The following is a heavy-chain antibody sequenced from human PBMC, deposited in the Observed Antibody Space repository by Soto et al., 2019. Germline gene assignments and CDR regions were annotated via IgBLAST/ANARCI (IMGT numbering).Heavy chain of an antibody. CDR1: GGSISSSSYY. CDR2: IYYSGST. Sequence: SETLSLTCTVSGGSISSSSYYWGWIRQPPGKGLEWIGSIYYSGSTYYNPSLKSRVTISVDTSKNQFSLKLSSVTAADTAVYYCARTERKIKWESHTRAIDYWGQGTLVTVSS. CDR3: ARTERKIKWESHTRAIDY. D-gene: IGHD1-26*01. J-gene: IGHJ4*02. V-gene: IGHV4-39*07.